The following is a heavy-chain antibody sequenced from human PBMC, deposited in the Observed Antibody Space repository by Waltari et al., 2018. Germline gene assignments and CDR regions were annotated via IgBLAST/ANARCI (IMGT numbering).Heavy chain of an antibody. CDR2: IKGDGSSP. J-gene: IGHJ4*02. V-gene: IGHV3-74*01. CDR3: ARDHTYRIDY. Sequence: EVQLVESGGGLVQPGGSLRLSCAASGFTLTSYWMHWVRQAPGKGPVWVSRIKGDGSSPTYVDSVKGRFTISTDSAQNTMYLQMNSLRVDDTAVNYCARDHTYRIDYWGQGTPVTVSS. CDR1: GFTLTSYW.